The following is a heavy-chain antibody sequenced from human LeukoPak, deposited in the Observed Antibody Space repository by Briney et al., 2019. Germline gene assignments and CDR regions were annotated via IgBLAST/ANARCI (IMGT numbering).Heavy chain of an antibody. CDR1: GFTFSSYH. V-gene: IGHV3-23*01. J-gene: IGHJ4*02. CDR2: ISPSGGSA. Sequence: GGSLRLSCAAFGFTFSSYHMSWIRQAPGKGLEWVSTISPSGGSASYTDSVKGRFIISRDNSKNTLYLQLNSLRAEDTAVYYCAYISGDYWGQGTLVTVSS. D-gene: IGHD2-21*01. CDR3: AYISGDY.